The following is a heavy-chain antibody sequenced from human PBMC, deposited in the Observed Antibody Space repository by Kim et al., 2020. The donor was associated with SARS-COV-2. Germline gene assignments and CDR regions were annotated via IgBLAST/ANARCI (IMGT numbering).Heavy chain of an antibody. J-gene: IGHJ4*02. V-gene: IGHV4-34*01. D-gene: IGHD3-22*01. CDR3: ASGLADYYDSSGYPSGELNTSDY. CDR2: INHSGST. Sequence: SETLSLTCAVYGGSFSGYYWSWIRQPPGKGLEWIGEINHSGSTNYNPSLKSRVTISVDTSKNQFSLKLSSVTAADTAVYYCASGLADYYDSSGYPSGELNTSDYWGQGTLVTVSS. CDR1: GGSFSGYY.